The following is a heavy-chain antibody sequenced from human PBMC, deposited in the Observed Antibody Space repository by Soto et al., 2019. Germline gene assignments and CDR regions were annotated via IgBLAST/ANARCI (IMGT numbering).Heavy chain of an antibody. J-gene: IGHJ6*02. CDR1: GYTFTRYG. V-gene: IGHV1-18*01. Sequence: QVQLVQSGAEVKNPGASVKVSCKASGYTFTRYGIGWARQAPGQGLEWMGWINTYNGTTNYAQNVQGRVTLTTDTSTSTAYMELRSLRSNDTAIYYCAMVDVYVTPSPQDVWGQGTTVSVSS. D-gene: IGHD3-16*01. CDR3: AMVDVYVTPSPQDV. CDR2: INTYNGTT.